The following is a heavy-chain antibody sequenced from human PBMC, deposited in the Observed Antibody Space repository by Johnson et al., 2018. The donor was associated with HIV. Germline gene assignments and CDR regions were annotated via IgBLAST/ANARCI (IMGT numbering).Heavy chain of an antibody. CDR3: AYSGSYYSAFDI. D-gene: IGHD1-26*01. J-gene: IGHJ3*02. CDR2: IKQDGSEK. CDR1: GFTFSSYW. Sequence: EQLVESGGGLVQPGGSLRLSCVDSGFTFSSYWMSWVRQAPGKGLEWVANIKQDGSEKYYVDSVKGRFTISRDNAKNSLFLQMNSLRAEDTAVYYCAYSGSYYSAFDIWGQGTMVTVSS. V-gene: IGHV3-7*01.